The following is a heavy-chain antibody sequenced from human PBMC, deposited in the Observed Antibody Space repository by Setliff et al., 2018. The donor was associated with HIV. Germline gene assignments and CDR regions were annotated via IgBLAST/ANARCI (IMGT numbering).Heavy chain of an antibody. CDR1: GVSIRSYY. V-gene: IGHV4-59*12. CDR3: VREYSGIYPDFSFYIDV. CDR2: IYYTGST. D-gene: IGHD5-12*01. Sequence: ASETLSLTCTVSGVSIRSYYWSWIRQPPGKGLEWIGYIYYTGSTNYNPSLKNRVTISLDTSKNQVSLKLRSVTAADMAVYYCVREYSGIYPDFSFYIDVWGKGTTVTVSS. J-gene: IGHJ6*03.